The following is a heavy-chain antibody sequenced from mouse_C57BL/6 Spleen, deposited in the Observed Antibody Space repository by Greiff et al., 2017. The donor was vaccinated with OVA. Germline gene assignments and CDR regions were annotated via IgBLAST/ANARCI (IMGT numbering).Heavy chain of an antibody. V-gene: IGHV5-6*02. CDR1: GFTFSSYG. CDR2: ISSGGSYT. J-gene: IGHJ1*03. Sequence: EVKVVESGGDLVKPGGSLKLSCAASGFTFSSYGMSWVRQTPDKRLEWVATISSGGSYTYYPDSVKGRFTISRDNAKNTLYLQMSSLKSEDTAMYYCARREGGYFDVWGTGTTVTVSS. CDR3: ARREGGYFDV.